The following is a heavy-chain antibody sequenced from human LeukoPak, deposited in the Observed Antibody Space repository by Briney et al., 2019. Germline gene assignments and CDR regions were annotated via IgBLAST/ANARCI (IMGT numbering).Heavy chain of an antibody. CDR1: GFTFSNAW. CDR3: TTDIVATILGY. CDR2: IKSKTDGGTT. J-gene: IGHJ4*02. Sequence: GGSLRLSCAASGFTFSNAWMSWVRQAPGKGPEWVGRIKSKTDGGTTDYAAPVKGRFTISRDDSKNTLYLQMNSLKTEDTAVYYCTTDIVATILGYWGQGTLVTVSS. V-gene: IGHV3-15*01. D-gene: IGHD5-12*01.